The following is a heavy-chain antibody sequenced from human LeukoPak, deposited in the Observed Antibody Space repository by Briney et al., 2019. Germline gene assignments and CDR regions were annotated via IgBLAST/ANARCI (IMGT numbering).Heavy chain of an antibody. CDR2: IYYSGST. D-gene: IGHD1-26*01. CDR3: ARDQRYRGVDY. CDR1: GGSISSYY. Sequence: PSETLSLTCTVSGGSISSYYWSWIRQPPGKGLEWIGYIYYSGSTNYNPSLKSRATISVDTSKNQFSLKLSSVTAADTAVYYCARDQRYRGVDYWGQGTLVIVSS. J-gene: IGHJ4*02. V-gene: IGHV4-59*01.